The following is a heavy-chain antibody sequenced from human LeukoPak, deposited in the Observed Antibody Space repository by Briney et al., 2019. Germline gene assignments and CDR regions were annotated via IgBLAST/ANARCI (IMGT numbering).Heavy chain of an antibody. CDR3: ARDRGIAAAGTEDY. V-gene: IGHV1-18*01. CDR2: ISAYNGNT. Sequence: ASVKVSCKASGYTFTSYGISWVRQAPGQVLERMGWISAYNGNTNYAQKLQGRVTMTTDTSTSTAYMELRSLRSDDTAVYYCARDRGIAAAGTEDYWGQGTLVTVSS. J-gene: IGHJ4*02. D-gene: IGHD6-13*01. CDR1: GYTFTSYG.